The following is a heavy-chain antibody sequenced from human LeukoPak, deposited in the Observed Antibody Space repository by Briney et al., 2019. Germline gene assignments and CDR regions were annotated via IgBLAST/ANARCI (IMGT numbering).Heavy chain of an antibody. D-gene: IGHD5-18*01. CDR2: IIPIFGTA. CDR3: ARDIGSRGYSYGFTPFDP. J-gene: IGHJ5*02. V-gene: IGHV1-69*06. CDR1: GGSFSSYA. Sequence: SVKVSCKASGGSFSSYAISWVRQAPGQGLEWMGGIIPIFGTANYAQKFQGRVTITADKSTSTAYMELSSLRSEDTAVYYCARDIGSRGYSYGFTPFDPWGQGTLVIVSS.